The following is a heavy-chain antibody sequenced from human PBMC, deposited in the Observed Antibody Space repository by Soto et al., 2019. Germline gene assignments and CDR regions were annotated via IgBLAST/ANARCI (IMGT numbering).Heavy chain of an antibody. V-gene: IGHV3-23*01. D-gene: IGHD6-6*01. J-gene: IGHJ4*02. Sequence: EVQLLESGGGLVQPGGSLRLSCAASGFTLSNYAMSWVRQAPGKGLEWVSTISGSGGRIYYADSVKGRFTISRDNSKNTLYLQMSSLRAEDTAVYYCGKTDGVGGQLVESWGKGNLVTVSS. CDR3: GKTDGVGGQLVES. CDR1: GFTLSNYA. CDR2: ISGSGGRI.